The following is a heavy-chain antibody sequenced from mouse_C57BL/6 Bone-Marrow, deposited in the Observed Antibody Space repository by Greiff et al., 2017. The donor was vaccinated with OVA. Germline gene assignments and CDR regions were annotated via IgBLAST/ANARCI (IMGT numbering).Heavy chain of an antibody. V-gene: IGHV5-4*03. Sequence: EVMLVESGGGLVKPGGSLKLSCAASGFTFSSYAMSWVRQTPEKRLEWVATISDGGSYTYYPDNVKGRFTISRDNAKNNLYLQMSHLKSEDTAMYYCATLYSNVAMDYWGQGTSVTVSS. J-gene: IGHJ4*01. D-gene: IGHD2-5*01. CDR3: ATLYSNVAMDY. CDR1: GFTFSSYA. CDR2: ISDGGSYT.